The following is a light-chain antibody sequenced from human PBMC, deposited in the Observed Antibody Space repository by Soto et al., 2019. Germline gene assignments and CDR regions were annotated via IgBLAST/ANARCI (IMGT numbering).Light chain of an antibody. CDR2: GAS. V-gene: IGKV3-15*01. Sequence: EIVMTQSPATLSVSPGERATLSCRASQSVGSDLAWCQQKPGQAPRLLIYGASTRATAVPARFTASGSGTEFTLTISSLQSDDFGVYYCQQYDTWPRTFGQGTQVDIK. CDR3: QQYDTWPRT. CDR1: QSVGSD. J-gene: IGKJ1*01.